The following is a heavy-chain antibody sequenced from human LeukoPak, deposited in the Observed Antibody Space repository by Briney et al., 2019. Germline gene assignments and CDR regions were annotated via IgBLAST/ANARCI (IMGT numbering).Heavy chain of an antibody. V-gene: IGHV4-4*02. CDR1: GGSISSSNW. Sequence: SETLSLTCAVSGGSISSSNWWSWVRQPPGKGLEWIGEIYHSGSTNYNPSLKSRVTISVGTSKNQFSLRLSSVTAADTAVYYCAGSSDYFDYWGQGTLVTVSS. D-gene: IGHD6-13*01. CDR3: AGSSDYFDY. J-gene: IGHJ4*02. CDR2: IYHSGST.